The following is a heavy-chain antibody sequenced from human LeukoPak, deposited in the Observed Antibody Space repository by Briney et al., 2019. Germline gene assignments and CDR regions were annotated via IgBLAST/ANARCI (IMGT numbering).Heavy chain of an antibody. CDR1: GFTFSNYA. J-gene: IGHJ4*02. CDR2: IGTGSVGI. CDR3: AKDQYYYDSSGYYSNFDY. Sequence: GGSLRLSCEAFGFTFSNYAMNWVRQAPGKGLEWVSTIGTGSVGISYADSVKGRFTISRDNSKNTLYLQMNSLRAEDTAVYYCAKDQYYYDSSGYYSNFDYWGQGTLVTVSS. D-gene: IGHD3-22*01. V-gene: IGHV3-23*01.